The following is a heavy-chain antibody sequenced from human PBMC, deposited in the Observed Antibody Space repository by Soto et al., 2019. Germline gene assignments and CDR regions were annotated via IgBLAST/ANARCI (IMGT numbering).Heavy chain of an antibody. V-gene: IGHV3-21*06. J-gene: IGHJ4*02. CDR1: GFTFTRYS. Sequence: VGSLRLSCAASGFTFTRYSMNWVRQAPGKGLEWVSSISSTTNYIYYGDSMKGRFTISRDNAKNSLYLEMNSLRAEDTAVYYCAGECADLTSNFDYWDQGTLVTVSS. CDR3: AGECADLTSNFDY. CDR2: ISSTTNYI.